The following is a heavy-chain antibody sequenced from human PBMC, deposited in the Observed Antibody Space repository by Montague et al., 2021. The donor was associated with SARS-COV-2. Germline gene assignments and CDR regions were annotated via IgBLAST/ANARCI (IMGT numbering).Heavy chain of an antibody. V-gene: IGHV4-39*07. CDR3: ARVGRQQLVRLSGMDV. Sequence: SDTLSLTCTVSGGSISSSSYYWGWIRQPPGKGLEWIGSIYYSGSTYYSPSLKSRVTISVDTSKNQFSLKLSSVTAADTAVYYCARVGRQQLVRLSGMDVWGQGTTVTVSS. CDR1: GGSISSSSYY. D-gene: IGHD6-13*01. CDR2: IYYSGST. J-gene: IGHJ6*02.